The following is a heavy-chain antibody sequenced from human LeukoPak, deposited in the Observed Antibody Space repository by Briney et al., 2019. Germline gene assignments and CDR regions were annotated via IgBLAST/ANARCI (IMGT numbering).Heavy chain of an antibody. CDR1: GYTFTSYY. D-gene: IGHD6-6*01. V-gene: IGHV1-46*01. J-gene: IGHJ5*01. CDR2: INPSGGST. Sequence: ASVKVSCKASGYTFTSYYMHWVRQAPGQGLEWMGIINPSGGSTSYAQKFQGRVTMTRDTSTSTVYMELSSLRSEDTAVYYCARERPTIAARSSNWFDSWGQGTLVTVSS. CDR3: ARERPTIAARSSNWFDS.